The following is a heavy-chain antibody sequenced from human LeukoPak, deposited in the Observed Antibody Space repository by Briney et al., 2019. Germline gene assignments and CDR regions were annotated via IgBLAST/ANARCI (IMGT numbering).Heavy chain of an antibody. Sequence: ASVKVACKASGGTFSSYAISWVRQAPGQGLEWMGGIIPIFGTANYAQKFQGRVTITADESTSTAYMELSSLRSEDTAVYYCASPGYCSSTSCYVPLGYWGQGTLVTVSS. CDR3: ASPGYCSSTSCYVPLGY. CDR1: GGTFSSYA. J-gene: IGHJ4*02. V-gene: IGHV1-69*13. D-gene: IGHD2-2*01. CDR2: IIPIFGTA.